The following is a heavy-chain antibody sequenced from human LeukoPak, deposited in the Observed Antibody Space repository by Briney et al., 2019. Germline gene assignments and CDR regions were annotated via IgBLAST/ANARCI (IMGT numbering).Heavy chain of an antibody. CDR2: IYYSGST. CDR1: GGSISSYY. J-gene: IGHJ4*02. V-gene: IGHV4-59*12. D-gene: IGHD3-3*01. Sequence: SETLSLTCTVSGGSISSYYWSWIRQPPGKGLEWIGYIYYSGSTNYNPSLKSRVTISVDTSKNQFSLKLSSVTAADTAVYYCARRDYDFWSGYYTPPDYWGQGTLVTVSS. CDR3: ARRDYDFWSGYYTPPDY.